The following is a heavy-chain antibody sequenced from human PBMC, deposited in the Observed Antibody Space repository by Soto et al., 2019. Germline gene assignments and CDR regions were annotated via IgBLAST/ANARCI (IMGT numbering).Heavy chain of an antibody. Sequence: ASVKVSCKASGYTFTSYGISWVRQAPGQGLEWMGWISAYNGNTNYAQKLQGRVTMTTDTSTSTAYMELRSLRSDDTAVYYCARSGPGYCTSGVCLSGDSDYWGQGTLVTVSS. CDR2: ISAYNGNT. CDR1: GYTFTSYG. J-gene: IGHJ4*02. V-gene: IGHV1-18*01. CDR3: ARSGPGYCTSGVCLSGDSDY. D-gene: IGHD2-8*01.